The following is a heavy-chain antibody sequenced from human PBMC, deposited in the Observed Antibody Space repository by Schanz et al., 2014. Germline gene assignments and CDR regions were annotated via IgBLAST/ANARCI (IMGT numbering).Heavy chain of an antibody. CDR1: GFTFSVYS. CDR2: ISSSSSTI. V-gene: IGHV3-48*01. J-gene: IGHJ4*02. Sequence: EVQLVESGGGLVQPGGSLRLSCAASGFTFSVYSMNWVRQAPGKGLEWVAYISSSSSTIHYADSVKGRFTISRDNAKNSLYLQMDSLRAEDTAVYYCARDLPRTFLFDYWGQGTLVTVSS. CDR3: ARDLPRTFLFDY.